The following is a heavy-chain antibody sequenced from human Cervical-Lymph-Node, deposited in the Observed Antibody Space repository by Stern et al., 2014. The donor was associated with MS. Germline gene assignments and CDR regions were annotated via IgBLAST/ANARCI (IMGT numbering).Heavy chain of an antibody. Sequence: QVQLVQSGAEVKKPGASVKVSCKASGYTFTNYAMHWVRQAPGQRLEWMGWINAGNGNTKYSQKFQDRVTITRDTSASTVYMELSSLRSEDTAVYYCARRLITGTSFYGMDVWGPGTAVTVSS. D-gene: IGHD1/OR15-1a*01. CDR2: INAGNGNT. CDR3: ARRLITGTSFYGMDV. V-gene: IGHV1-3*01. J-gene: IGHJ6*02. CDR1: GYTFTNYA.